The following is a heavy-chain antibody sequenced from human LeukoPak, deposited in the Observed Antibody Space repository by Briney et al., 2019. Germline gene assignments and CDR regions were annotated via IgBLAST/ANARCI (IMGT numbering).Heavy chain of an antibody. CDR2: INHSGST. V-gene: IGHV4-34*01. J-gene: IGHJ4*02. D-gene: IGHD3-16*02. Sequence: SETLSLTCAVYGGSFSGYYWSWIRQPPGKGLEWIGEINHSGSTNYNPSLKSRVTISVDTSKNQFSLKLSSVTAADTAVYYCASRRPPRRYNYFDYWGQGTLVTVSS. CDR1: GGSFSGYY. CDR3: ASRRPPRRYNYFDY.